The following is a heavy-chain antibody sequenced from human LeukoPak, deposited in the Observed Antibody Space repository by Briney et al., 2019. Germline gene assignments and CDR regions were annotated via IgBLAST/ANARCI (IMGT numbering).Heavy chain of an antibody. J-gene: IGHJ3*02. CDR2: ISYDGSNK. Sequence: PGGSLRLSCSAAGFTSSSYATLRGRQAPGKGLEWVAVISYDGSNKYYADSVKGRFTISRDNSKNTLYLQMNSLRAEDTAVYYCARDAPVVGTLDNWGQGTMVTVSS. CDR1: GFTSSSYA. CDR3: ARDAPVVGTLDN. D-gene: IGHD6-19*01. V-gene: IGHV3-30-3*01.